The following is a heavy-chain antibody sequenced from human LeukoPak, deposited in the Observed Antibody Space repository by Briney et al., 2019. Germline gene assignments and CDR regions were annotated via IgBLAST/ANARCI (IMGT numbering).Heavy chain of an antibody. Sequence: KPSETLSLTCTVSGGSISSGSYYWSWIRQPAGKGLEWIGRIYTSGSTNYNPSLKSRVTISVDTSKNQLSLKLSSVTAADTAVYYCARGRSITMVRGPNDAFDIWGQGTMVTVSS. CDR2: IYTSGST. CDR3: ARGRSITMVRGPNDAFDI. J-gene: IGHJ3*02. D-gene: IGHD3-10*01. CDR1: GGSISSGSYY. V-gene: IGHV4-61*02.